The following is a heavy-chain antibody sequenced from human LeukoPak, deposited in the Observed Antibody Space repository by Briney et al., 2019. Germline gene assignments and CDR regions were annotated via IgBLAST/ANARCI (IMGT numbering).Heavy chain of an antibody. V-gene: IGHV3-9*01. J-gene: IGHJ4*02. Sequence: GGSLRFSCAASRFTFDDYAMHWVRQAPGKGLEWVSGINWNGGNIGYADSVKGRFTISRDNAKNSLYLQMNSLRVEDTAVYYCARGSRAAAESYFDSWGQGTLVTVSS. CDR2: INWNGGNI. D-gene: IGHD6-25*01. CDR3: ARGSRAAAESYFDS. CDR1: RFTFDDYA.